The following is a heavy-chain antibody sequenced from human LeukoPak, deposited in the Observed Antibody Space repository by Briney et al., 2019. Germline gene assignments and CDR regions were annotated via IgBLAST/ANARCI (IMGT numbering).Heavy chain of an antibody. CDR3: ARDRLRTTMIVVVITTGFGY. V-gene: IGHV3-21*01. J-gene: IGHJ4*02. CDR2: ISSSSSYI. CDR1: GFTFSSYS. D-gene: IGHD3-22*01. Sequence: PGGSLRLSCATSGFTFSSYSMNWVRQAPGKGLEWVSSISSSSSYIYYADSVKGRFTIPRDNAKNSLYLQMNSLRAEDTAVYYCARDRLRTTMIVVVITTGFGYWGQGTLVTVSS.